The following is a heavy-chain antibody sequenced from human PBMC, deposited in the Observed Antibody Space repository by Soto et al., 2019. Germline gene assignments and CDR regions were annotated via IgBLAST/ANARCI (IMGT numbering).Heavy chain of an antibody. CDR3: ARDLRQYYFDY. Sequence: GASVKVSCKASGGTFSSYTISWVRQAPGQGLEWMGRIIPILGIANYAQKFQGRVTITADKSTSTAYMELSSLRSEDMAVYYCARDLRQYYFDYWGQGTLVTVSS. V-gene: IGHV1-69*04. D-gene: IGHD6-19*01. J-gene: IGHJ4*02. CDR2: IIPILGIA. CDR1: GGTFSSYT.